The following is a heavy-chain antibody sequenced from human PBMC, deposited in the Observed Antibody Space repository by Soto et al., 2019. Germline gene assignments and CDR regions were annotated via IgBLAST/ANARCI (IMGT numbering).Heavy chain of an antibody. CDR3: ARDFSSSPRDGKNWFGP. D-gene: IGHD6-13*01. CDR2: ISAYNGNT. CDR1: GYTFTSYG. J-gene: IGHJ5*02. V-gene: IGHV1-18*01. Sequence: ASVKVSCKASGYTFTSYGISWVRQAPGQGLEWMGWISAYNGNTNYAQKLQGRVTMTTDTSTSTAYMELRSLRSDDTAVYYCARDFSSSPRDGKNWFGPWGQGTLVTVSS.